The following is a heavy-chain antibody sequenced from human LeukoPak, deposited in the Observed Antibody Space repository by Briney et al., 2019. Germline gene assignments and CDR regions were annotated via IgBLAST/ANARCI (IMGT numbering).Heavy chain of an antibody. CDR2: IHYDGARS. CDR3: ARDKLLYSYYYGMDV. V-gene: IGHV3-30*02. D-gene: IGHD3-10*01. CDR1: GFSFSGYG. J-gene: IGHJ6*02. Sequence: PGGSLRLSCAASGFSFSGYGMHWVRQAPGKGLEWVAFIHYDGARSYYADSVKGRFTISRDNAKNSLYLQMNSLRAEDTAVYYCARDKLLYSYYYGMDVWGQGTTVTVSS.